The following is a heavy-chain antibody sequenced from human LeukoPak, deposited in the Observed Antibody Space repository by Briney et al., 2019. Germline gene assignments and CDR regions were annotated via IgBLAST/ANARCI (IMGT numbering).Heavy chain of an antibody. J-gene: IGHJ4*02. CDR2: IKSKPVGGTT. CDR1: GFTFSNAW. Sequence: GGSLRLSCAASGFTFSNAWMNWVRQAPGKGLEWAGRIKSKPVGGTTDYAAPVKGRFTISRDDSKNTVYLQMNSLKTEDTAVYYCTTGAVTGPGFDYWGQGTLVTASS. V-gene: IGHV3-15*01. D-gene: IGHD6-19*01. CDR3: TTGAVTGPGFDY.